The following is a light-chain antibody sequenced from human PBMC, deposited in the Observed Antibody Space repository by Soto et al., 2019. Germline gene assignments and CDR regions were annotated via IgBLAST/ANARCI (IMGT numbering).Light chain of an antibody. CDR2: GD. J-gene: IGLJ3*02. V-gene: IGLV1-40*01. Sequence: QAVVTQPPSVSGAPGQRVTISCTGRSSNIGTGYSVHWYQQLPGRAPKLLVYGDSRPSGVPDRFSGAKSGTSASLAIAGLQAEDEASYYCQSYDSSLDSWVFGGGTKLTVL. CDR1: SSNIGTGYS. CDR3: QSYDSSLDSWV.